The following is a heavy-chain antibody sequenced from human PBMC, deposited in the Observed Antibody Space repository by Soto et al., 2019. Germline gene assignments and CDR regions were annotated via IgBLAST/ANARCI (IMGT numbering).Heavy chain of an antibody. CDR1: GCTFRSYA. V-gene: IGHV1-69*01. Sequence: SGKVSCKASGCTFRSYAISFVRQAPGQGLWCIGGIIPILFTANYGQNFQVRVTITADESTSTAYMELSSLRSEDTAVYYCARDYYDSVALGSGYYYYGMDVWGQGTTVTVSS. CDR3: ARDYYDSVALGSGYYYYGMDV. J-gene: IGHJ6*02. CDR2: IIPILFTA. D-gene: IGHD3-22*01.